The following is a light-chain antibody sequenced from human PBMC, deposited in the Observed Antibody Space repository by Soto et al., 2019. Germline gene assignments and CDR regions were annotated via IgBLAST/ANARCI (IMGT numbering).Light chain of an antibody. J-gene: IGKJ5*01. CDR2: DAF. V-gene: IGKV3-11*01. Sequence: EIVLTQSPATLSLSPGERATLSCRASQSVSSHLFWYQQKSGQAPRLLIYDAFNRATGIPARFSGSGSGTDFTLTISSLEPEDFGVYYCQHRSIWPVSFGQGTRWRL. CDR3: QHRSIWPVS. CDR1: QSVSSH.